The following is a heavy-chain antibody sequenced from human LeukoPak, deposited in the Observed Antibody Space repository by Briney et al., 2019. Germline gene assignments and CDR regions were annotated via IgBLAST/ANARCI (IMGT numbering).Heavy chain of an antibody. Sequence: PSETLSLTCTVSGGSISSYYWSWIRQPPGKGLEWIGNIYYSGSTNYNPSLKSRVTISVDTSKNQFSLKLSSVTAADTAVYYCARVLGLLPFDYWGQGTLVTVSS. CDR1: GGSISSYY. CDR2: IYYSGST. J-gene: IGHJ4*02. D-gene: IGHD2-15*01. CDR3: ARVLGLLPFDY. V-gene: IGHV4-59*08.